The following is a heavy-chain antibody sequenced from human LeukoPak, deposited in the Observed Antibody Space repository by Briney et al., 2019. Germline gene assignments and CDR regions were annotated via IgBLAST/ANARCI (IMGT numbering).Heavy chain of an antibody. D-gene: IGHD3-3*02. V-gene: IGHV1-2*02. CDR3: ARDLHPRLAGFFDY. Sequence: ASVKVSCKASGYTFTDYYMHWVRQAPGQGLEWMGWINPNSGGTNYAQKFQGRVTMTRDTSISTAYMELSRLRSDDTAVYYCARDLHPRLAGFFDYWGQGTLVTVSS. CDR2: INPNSGGT. J-gene: IGHJ4*02. CDR1: GYTFTDYY.